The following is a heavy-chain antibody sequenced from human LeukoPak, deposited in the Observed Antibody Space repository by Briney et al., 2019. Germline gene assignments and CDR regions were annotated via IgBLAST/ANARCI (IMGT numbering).Heavy chain of an antibody. V-gene: IGHV3-53*03. Sequence: PGGSLRLSCAASGFTVSNNFMTWVRQPPGKGLEWVSIIYSGGSTYYADSVRGRFTISRDDSRNTLSLQMSSLRAEDTAVYYCARAVSNDYAAYWGQGTLVTVSS. CDR2: IYSGGST. CDR1: GFTVSNNF. J-gene: IGHJ4*02. CDR3: ARAVSNDYAAY. D-gene: IGHD4-17*01.